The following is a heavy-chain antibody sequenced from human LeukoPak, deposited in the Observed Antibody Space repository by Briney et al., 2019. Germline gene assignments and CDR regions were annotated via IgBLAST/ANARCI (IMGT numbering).Heavy chain of an antibody. Sequence: SETLSLTCTVSGGSISSYYWSWIRQPAGKGLEWIGRIYTSGSTNYNPSLKSRVTMSVDTSKNQFSPKLSSVTAADTAMYYCARRGDYGGGHDYWGQGTLVTVSS. CDR1: GGSISSYY. CDR2: IYTSGST. D-gene: IGHD4/OR15-4a*01. CDR3: ARRGDYGGGHDY. V-gene: IGHV4-4*07. J-gene: IGHJ4*02.